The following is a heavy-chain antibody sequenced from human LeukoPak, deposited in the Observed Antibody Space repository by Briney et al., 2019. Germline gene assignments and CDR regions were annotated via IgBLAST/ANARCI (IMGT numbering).Heavy chain of an antibody. CDR1: GGSIGSYY. D-gene: IGHD1-1*01. J-gene: IGHJ4*02. Sequence: PSETLSLTCTVSGGSIGSYYWSWIRQSPGKGLEWIGEINHSGSTNYNPSLKSRVTISVDTSKNQFSLKLSSVTAADTAVYYCARARTNDRRMRYWGQGTLVTVSS. CDR3: ARARTNDRRMRY. CDR2: INHSGST. V-gene: IGHV4-34*01.